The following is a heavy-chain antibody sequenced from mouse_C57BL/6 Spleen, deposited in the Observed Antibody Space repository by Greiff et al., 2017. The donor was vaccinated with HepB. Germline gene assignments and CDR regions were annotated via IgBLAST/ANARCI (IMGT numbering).Heavy chain of an antibody. CDR2: IHPNSGST. Sequence: QVQLQQPGAELVKPGASVKLSFKASGYTFTSYWMHWVKQRPGQGLEWIGMIHPNSGSTNYNEKFKSKATLTVDKSSSTAYMQLSSLTSEDSAVYYCARSYDGYYDYWGQGTTLTVSS. D-gene: IGHD2-3*01. CDR3: ARSYDGYYDY. J-gene: IGHJ2*01. V-gene: IGHV1-64*01. CDR1: GYTFTSYW.